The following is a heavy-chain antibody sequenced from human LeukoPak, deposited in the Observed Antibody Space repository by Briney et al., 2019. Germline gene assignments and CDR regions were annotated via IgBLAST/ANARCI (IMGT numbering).Heavy chain of an antibody. CDR3: ARGGNWDLYYFDY. D-gene: IGHD7-27*01. CDR2: IYSGGGGIT. CDR1: GFTIFSY. V-gene: IGHV3-53*01. J-gene: IGHJ4*02. Sequence: GGSLRLSCAASGFTIFSYMNWVRQAPGKGLEWVSVIYSGGGGITYYADSVKGRFTISRDNSKNTLYLQMNSLRAEDTAVYYCARGGNWDLYYFDYWGQRTLVTVSS.